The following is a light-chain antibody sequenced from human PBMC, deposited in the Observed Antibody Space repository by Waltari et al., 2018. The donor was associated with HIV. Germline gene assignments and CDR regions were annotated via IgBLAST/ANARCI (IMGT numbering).Light chain of an antibody. CDR1: SSDAGGYNY. CDR3: CSYAGSYTLYV. J-gene: IGLJ1*01. CDR2: DVS. V-gene: IGLV2-11*01. Sequence: QSALTQPRSVSGSPGQSVTISCTGTSSDAGGYNYVTWYQQHPGKAPKLMIYDVSKRPSGVPDRFSSSKSGNTASLTISGLQAEDEADYYCCSYAGSYTLYVFGTGTKVTVL.